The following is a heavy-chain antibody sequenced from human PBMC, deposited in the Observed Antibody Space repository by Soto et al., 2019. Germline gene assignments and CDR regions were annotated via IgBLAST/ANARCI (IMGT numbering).Heavy chain of an antibody. D-gene: IGHD3-22*01. CDR1: GITVSSSY. Sequence: SGGSLRLSCAASGITVSSSYMSWVRQAPGKGLEWVSVIYSGGATHYADSVKGRFTISRDNSRNTLYLQMNSLRAEDTALYYCARGYDSSGLDYWGQGTLVTVSS. J-gene: IGHJ4*02. CDR2: IYSGGAT. CDR3: ARGYDSSGLDY. V-gene: IGHV3-53*01.